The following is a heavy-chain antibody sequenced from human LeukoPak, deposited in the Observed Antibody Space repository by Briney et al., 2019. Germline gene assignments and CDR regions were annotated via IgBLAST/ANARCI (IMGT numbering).Heavy chain of an antibody. CDR2: INHSGST. V-gene: IGHV4-34*01. CDR1: GGSFSGYY. Sequence: PSGTLSLTCAVYGGSFSGYYWSWIRQPPGKGLEWIGEINHSGSTNYNPSLKSRVTISVDTSKNQFSLKLSSVTAADTAVYYCAREVRWSHFDYWGQGTLVTVSS. D-gene: IGHD2-15*01. J-gene: IGHJ4*02. CDR3: AREVRWSHFDY.